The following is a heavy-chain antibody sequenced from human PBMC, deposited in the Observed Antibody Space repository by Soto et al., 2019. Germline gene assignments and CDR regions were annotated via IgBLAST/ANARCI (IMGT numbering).Heavy chain of an antibody. CDR3: ARHPTQRKVTTATEIDP. CDR2: IYPGDSDT. CDR1: GYSFTSYW. J-gene: IGHJ5*02. D-gene: IGHD4-17*01. Sequence: LGESLKISCKGSGYSFTSYWIGWVRQMPGKGLEWMGIIYPGDSDTRYSPSFQGQVTISADKSISTAYLQWSSLKASDTAMYYCARHPTQRKVTTATEIDPWGQGTLVTVSS. V-gene: IGHV5-51*01.